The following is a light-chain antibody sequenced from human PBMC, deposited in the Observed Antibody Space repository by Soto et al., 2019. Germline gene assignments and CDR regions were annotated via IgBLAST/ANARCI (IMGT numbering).Light chain of an antibody. Sequence: QSALTQPASVSGSPGQSITISFTGASSDVGSYDLVSWYQQHPGKAPKVVIYEDNKRPSGISDHFSGSKSGNTASLTISGLQAEDEADYYCCSYAGSSTLVFGGGTKLTVL. J-gene: IGLJ3*02. CDR2: EDN. CDR1: SSDVGSYDL. V-gene: IGLV2-23*01. CDR3: CSYAGSSTLV.